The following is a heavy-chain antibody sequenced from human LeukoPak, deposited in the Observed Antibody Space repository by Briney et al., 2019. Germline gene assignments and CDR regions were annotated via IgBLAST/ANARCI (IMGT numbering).Heavy chain of an antibody. CDR3: AREKKDDFWRGPSDP. D-gene: IGHD3-3*01. V-gene: IGHV1-69*05. CDR2: IIPIFGTA. J-gene: IGHJ5*02. CDR1: GYTFTDYY. Sequence: SVKVSCKASGYTFTDYYMHWVRQAPGQGLEWMGGIIPIFGTANYAQKFQGRVTITTDESTSTAYMELSSLRSEDTAVYYCAREKKDDFWRGPSDPWGQGTLVTVSS.